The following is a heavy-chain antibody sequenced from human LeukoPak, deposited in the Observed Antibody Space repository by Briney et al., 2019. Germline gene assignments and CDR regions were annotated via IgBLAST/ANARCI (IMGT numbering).Heavy chain of an antibody. D-gene: IGHD3-3*01. CDR2: IWYDGSNK. CDR3: ARDTGLDNYDFWSGYGPFDY. Sequence: GGSLRLSCAASGFTFSSYSMNWVRQAPGKGLEWVAVIWYDGSNKYYADSVKGRFTISRDNSKNTLYLQMNSLRAEDTAVYYCARDTGLDNYDFWSGYGPFDYWGQGTLVTVSS. CDR1: GFTFSSYS. J-gene: IGHJ4*02. V-gene: IGHV3-33*08.